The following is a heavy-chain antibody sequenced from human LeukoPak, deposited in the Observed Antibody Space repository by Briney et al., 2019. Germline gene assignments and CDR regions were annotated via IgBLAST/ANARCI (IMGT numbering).Heavy chain of an antibody. CDR1: GGTFSSYA. CDR2: IIPIFGTA. V-gene: IGHV1-69*05. CDR3: ARESACSGGSCPLLSWFDP. Sequence: ASVKVSCKASGGTFSSYAISWVRQAPGQGLEWMGGIIPIFGTANYAQKFQGRVTITTDESTSTAYMELSSLRSEDTAVYYCARESACSGGSCPLLSWFDPWGQGTLVTVSS. D-gene: IGHD2-15*01. J-gene: IGHJ5*02.